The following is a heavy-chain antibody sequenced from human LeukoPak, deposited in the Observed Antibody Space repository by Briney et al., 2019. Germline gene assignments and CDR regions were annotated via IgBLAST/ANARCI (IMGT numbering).Heavy chain of an antibody. J-gene: IGHJ4*02. Sequence: GASVKVSCKASGGTFSSYAISWVRQAPGQGLEWMGRIIPILGIANYAQKFQGRVTITADKSTSTAYMELSSLRAEDTAVYYCARDLDWNYVDHFDYWGQGTLVTVSS. CDR2: IIPILGIA. D-gene: IGHD1-7*01. CDR3: ARDLDWNYVDHFDY. V-gene: IGHV1-69*04. CDR1: GGTFSSYA.